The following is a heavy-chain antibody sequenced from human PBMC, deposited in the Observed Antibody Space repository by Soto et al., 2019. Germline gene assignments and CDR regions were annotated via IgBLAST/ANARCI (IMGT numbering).Heavy chain of an antibody. CDR3: ARAVVLVWCGEFPRAAFDI. CDR2: IYHSGST. V-gene: IGHV4-4*02. Sequence: QVQLQESGPGLVKPSGTLSLTCAVSGGSISSSNWWSWVRQPPGKGLEWIGEIYHSGSTNYNPALKSRVPISVDKSMYQFSLKLSSVTAADTAVYYCARAVVLVWCGEFPRAAFDIWGQGTMVTVSS. J-gene: IGHJ3*02. CDR1: GGSISSSNW. D-gene: IGHD3-10*01.